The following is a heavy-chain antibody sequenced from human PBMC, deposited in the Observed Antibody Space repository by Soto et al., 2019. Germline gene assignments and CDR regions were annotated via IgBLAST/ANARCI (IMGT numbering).Heavy chain of an antibody. J-gene: IGHJ4*02. D-gene: IGHD3-10*01. CDR2: ISYDGDNK. Sequence: QVQLVESGGGVVQPGRSLRLSCAASDFNFSDYPMYWVRQAPGKGLECVAVISYDGDNKYYADSVKGRFMISRDNSKNTVFLQMNSLRAEDTAVYYCAREVAFYYGSGSYPAYSLDYWGQGTLVTVSS. CDR3: AREVAFYYGSGSYPAYSLDY. V-gene: IGHV3-30-3*01. CDR1: DFNFSDYP.